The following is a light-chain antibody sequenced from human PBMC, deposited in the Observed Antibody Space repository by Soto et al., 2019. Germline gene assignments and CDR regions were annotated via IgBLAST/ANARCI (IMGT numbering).Light chain of an antibody. V-gene: IGKV3-15*01. CDR2: GAS. CDR1: QTVNSD. J-gene: IGKJ5*01. CDR3: QQYNNWPPIT. Sequence: EIVWTQSPGTLSWSPGETATLSCRASQTVNSDYLAWFQQRPGQAPRLLIYGASTRATGIPARFSGSGSGTEFTLTISSLQSEDFAVYYCQQYNNWPPITFGQGTRLEIK.